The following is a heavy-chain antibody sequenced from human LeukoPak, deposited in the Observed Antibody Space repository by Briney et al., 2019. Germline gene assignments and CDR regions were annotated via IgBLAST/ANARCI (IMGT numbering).Heavy chain of an antibody. Sequence: QTGGSLRLSCAASGFTFSSYAMTWVRQAPGKGLEWVSSIDASGGSTYYADSVKGRFTISGDNSKNTFFLQMNTLRAADTAVYYCAKGSGSGWYGWFAPWGQGALVTVSS. CDR2: IDASGGST. D-gene: IGHD6-19*01. V-gene: IGHV3-23*01. J-gene: IGHJ5*02. CDR3: AKGSGSGWYGWFAP. CDR1: GFTFSSYA.